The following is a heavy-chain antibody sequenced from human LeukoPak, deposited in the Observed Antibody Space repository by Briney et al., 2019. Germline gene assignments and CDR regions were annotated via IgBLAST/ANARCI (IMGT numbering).Heavy chain of an antibody. D-gene: IGHD5-24*01. Sequence: PSETLSLTCAVYSGSFSGYYWSWIRQPPGKGLEWIGEINHSGSTNYNSSLKSRVTMSVYTSKNQFSLKMNSVTAADTAVYFCARVGDGHNRPPDYWGQGTLVTVSS. CDR3: ARVGDGHNRPPDY. J-gene: IGHJ4*02. CDR1: SGSFSGYY. CDR2: INHSGST. V-gene: IGHV4-34*01.